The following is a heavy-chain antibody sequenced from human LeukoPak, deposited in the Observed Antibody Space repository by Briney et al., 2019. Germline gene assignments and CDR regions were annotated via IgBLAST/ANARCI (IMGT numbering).Heavy chain of an antibody. CDR3: ARDGCSTSCYMNYYGMDV. Sequence: PGGPLRLSCAASGFTFSSYEMNWVRQAPGKGLEWVSYISSSGSTIYYADSVKGRFTISRENDKNSLYLQMNSLRAEDTAVYYCARDGCSTSCYMNYYGMDVGPRDHGHRLL. V-gene: IGHV3-48*03. D-gene: IGHD2-2*02. J-gene: IGHJ6*02. CDR2: ISSSGSTI. CDR1: GFTFSSYE.